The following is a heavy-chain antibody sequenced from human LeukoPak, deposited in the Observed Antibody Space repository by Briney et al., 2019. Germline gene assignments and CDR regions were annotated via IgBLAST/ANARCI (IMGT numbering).Heavy chain of an antibody. CDR2: IYYSGST. V-gene: IGHV4-39*07. D-gene: IGHD1-7*01. J-gene: IGHJ4*02. Sequence: PSETLSLTCTVSGGSISSSSYYWGWIRPPPGKGLEWIGSIYYSGSTYYNPSLKSRVTISVDTSKNQFSLKLSSVTAADTAVYYCASTGITGTTSYFDYWGQGTLVTVSS. CDR1: GGSISSSSYY. CDR3: ASTGITGTTSYFDY.